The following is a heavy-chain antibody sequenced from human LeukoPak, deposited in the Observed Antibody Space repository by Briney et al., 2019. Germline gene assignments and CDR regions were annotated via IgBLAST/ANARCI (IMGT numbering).Heavy chain of an antibody. CDR3: ARGSVADYYYYMDV. Sequence: PSETLSLTCTVSGGSISSYYWSWIRQPAGKGLEWIGRIYTSGSITYNPSLKSRVSMSVDTSKNQFSLKLSSVTAADTAVYYCARGSVADYYYYMDVWGKGTTVTVSS. V-gene: IGHV4-4*07. CDR1: GGSISSYY. CDR2: IYTSGSI. J-gene: IGHJ6*03. D-gene: IGHD6-19*01.